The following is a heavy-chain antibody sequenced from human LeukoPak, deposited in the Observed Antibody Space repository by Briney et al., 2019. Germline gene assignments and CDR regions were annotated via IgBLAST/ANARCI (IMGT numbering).Heavy chain of an antibody. V-gene: IGHV4-59*01. CDR1: GGSISSYY. CDR2: MYYSGST. J-gene: IGHJ3*02. CDR3: ASFCSGGSCYSGGDAFDI. D-gene: IGHD2-15*01. Sequence: SETLSLTCTVSGGSISSYYWSWIRQPPGKGLEWIGYMYYSGSTNYNPSLKSRVTISVDTSKNQFSLKLSSVTAADTAVYYCASFCSGGSCYSGGDAFDIWGQGTMVTDSS.